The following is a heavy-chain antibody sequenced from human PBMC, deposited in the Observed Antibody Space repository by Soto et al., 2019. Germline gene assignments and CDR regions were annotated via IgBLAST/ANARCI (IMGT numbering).Heavy chain of an antibody. D-gene: IGHD7-27*01. CDR1: GFTFSNYA. CDR2: FGVGGNYI. J-gene: IGHJ4*02. CDR3: AKDAISGNQVWDYFDY. V-gene: IGHV3-23*01. Sequence: GGSLRLSCAASGFTFSNYAMNWVRQAPGKGLEWVSGFGVGGNYIYYADSVKGRFTISRDNSKNTLYLQMNSLRAEDTAVYYCAKDAISGNQVWDYFDYWGQGTPVTVSS.